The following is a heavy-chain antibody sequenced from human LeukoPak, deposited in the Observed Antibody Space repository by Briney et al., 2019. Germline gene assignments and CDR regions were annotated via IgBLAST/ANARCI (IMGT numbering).Heavy chain of an antibody. V-gene: IGHV3-21*01. Sequence: GGSLRLSCAASGFTFSSYSMNWVRQAPGKGLEWVSSISSGSSYIYYADSVKGRFTISRDNAKNSLYLQMNSLRAEDTAVYYCARPDSSGYYSDYYYMDVWGKGTTVTVSS. CDR1: GFTFSSYS. CDR3: ARPDSSGYYSDYYYMDV. D-gene: IGHD3-22*01. J-gene: IGHJ6*03. CDR2: ISSGSSYI.